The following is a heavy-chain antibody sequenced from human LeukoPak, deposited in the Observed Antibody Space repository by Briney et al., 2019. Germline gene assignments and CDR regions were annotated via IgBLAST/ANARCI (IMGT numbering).Heavy chain of an antibody. Sequence: SETLSLTCTVSGGSINNYYWSWIRQPAGKGLEWIGRIYTRGSTNYNPSLKSRVTMSVDTSKNQFSLKLSAVTAADTAVYYCARGRYCSADSCSGGDAFDIWGQGTMVSVSS. D-gene: IGHD2-15*01. V-gene: IGHV4-4*07. CDR2: IYTRGST. J-gene: IGHJ3*02. CDR1: GGSINNYY. CDR3: ARGRYCSADSCSGGDAFDI.